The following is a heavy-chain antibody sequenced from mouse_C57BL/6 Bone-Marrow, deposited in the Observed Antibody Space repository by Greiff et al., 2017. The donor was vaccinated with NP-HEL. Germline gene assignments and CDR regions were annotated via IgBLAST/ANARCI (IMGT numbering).Heavy chain of an antibody. CDR3: ARDKTGTGYAMDY. CDR1: GFTFSSYA. Sequence: EVKLMESGGGLVKPGGSLKLSCAASGFTFSSYAMSWVRQTPEKRLEWVATISDGGSYTYYPDNVKGRFTISRDNAKNNLYLQMSHLKSEDTAMYYCARDKTGTGYAMDYWGQGTSVTVSS. V-gene: IGHV5-4*01. CDR2: ISDGGSYT. D-gene: IGHD4-1*01. J-gene: IGHJ4*01.